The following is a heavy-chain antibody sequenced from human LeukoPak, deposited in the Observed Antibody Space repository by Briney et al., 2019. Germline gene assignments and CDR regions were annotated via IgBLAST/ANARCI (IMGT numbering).Heavy chain of an antibody. CDR1: GLSFSSNG. J-gene: IGHJ4*02. D-gene: IGHD6-13*01. CDR2: ISYDGSNK. CDR3: AKDQAAGTGLGVFDY. V-gene: IGHV3-30*18. Sequence: GGSLRLSCAASGLSFSSNGMHWVRQAPGKGLEWVAVISYDGSNKYYADSVKGLFTISRDNSKNTLHLQMNSLRVEYTAVYYCAKDQAAGTGLGVFDYWGQGTLVTVSA.